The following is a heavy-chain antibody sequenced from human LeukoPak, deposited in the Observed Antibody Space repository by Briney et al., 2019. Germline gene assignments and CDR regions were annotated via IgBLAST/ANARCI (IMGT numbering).Heavy chain of an antibody. D-gene: IGHD5-12*01. CDR3: ARDGATSHDAYDI. V-gene: IGHV3-72*01. CDR1: GFTFTDYY. Sequence: GGSLRLSCAASGFTFTDYYIDWVRQAPGKGLEWVGRARNKANSYTTEYAASVKGRFTFSRDDSKNSVYLQMNSLKTEDTAVYYCARDGATSHDAYDIWGQGTMVTVSS. CDR2: ARNKANSYTT. J-gene: IGHJ3*02.